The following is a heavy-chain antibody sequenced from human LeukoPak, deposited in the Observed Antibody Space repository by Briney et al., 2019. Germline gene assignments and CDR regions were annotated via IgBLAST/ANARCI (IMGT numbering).Heavy chain of an antibody. CDR3: ARVSPIRVASNLYYYAMDF. D-gene: IGHD6-19*01. Sequence: SETLSLTCTVSGGSITNYYWTWIRQPAGKGLEWIGRIYSSGTTTYNPSLRSRVDMSVDTSKNQFSLKLRSVTAADTALYYCARVSPIRVASNLYYYAMDFWREARTVSVSS. J-gene: IGHJ6*01. V-gene: IGHV4-4*07. CDR2: IYSSGTT. CDR1: GGSITNYY.